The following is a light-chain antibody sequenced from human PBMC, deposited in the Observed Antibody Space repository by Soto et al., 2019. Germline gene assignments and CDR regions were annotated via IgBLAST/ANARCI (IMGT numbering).Light chain of an antibody. CDR1: PGVSSN. CDR3: QQYNNWPPWT. J-gene: IGKJ1*01. V-gene: IGKV3-15*01. CDR2: GAS. Sequence: EIVMTQSPATLSVSPGERATLSCRASPGVSSNLAWYQQKPGQAPRLLIYGASTRATGIPARFCGSGSGTAFSLSISTLSSEAFAVYYCQQYNNWPPWTFGQGTKVEIK.